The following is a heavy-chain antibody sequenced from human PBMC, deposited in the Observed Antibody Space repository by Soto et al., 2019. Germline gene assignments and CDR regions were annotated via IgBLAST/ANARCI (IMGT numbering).Heavy chain of an antibody. CDR1: GGSISSSNW. D-gene: IGHD6-6*01. Sequence: SETLSLTCAVSGGSISSSNWWSWVRQPPGKGLEWIGEIYHSGSTNYNPSLKSRVTISVDKSKNQFSLKLSSVTAADTAVYYCARSHIVPRLLMYPYDYWGQGTLVTVSS. CDR2: IYHSGST. CDR3: ARSHIVPRLLMYPYDY. V-gene: IGHV4-4*02. J-gene: IGHJ4*02.